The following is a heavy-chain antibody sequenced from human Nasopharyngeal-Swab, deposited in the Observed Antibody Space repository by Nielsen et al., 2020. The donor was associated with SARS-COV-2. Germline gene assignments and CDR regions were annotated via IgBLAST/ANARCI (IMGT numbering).Heavy chain of an antibody. D-gene: IGHD2-21*01. J-gene: IGHJ4*02. CDR3: ASHLAGGGGGDY. CDR2: IYYSGST. V-gene: IGHV4-59*12. Sequence: WIRQPPGKGLEWIGYIYYSGSTNYNPSLKSRVTISVDTSKNQFSLKLSSVTAADTAVYYCASHLAGGGGGDYWGQGTLVTVSS.